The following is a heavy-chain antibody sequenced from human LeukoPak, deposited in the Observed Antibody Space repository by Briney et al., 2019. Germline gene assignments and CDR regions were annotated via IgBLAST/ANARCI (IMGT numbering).Heavy chain of an antibody. CDR2: IYPGDSDT. V-gene: IGHV5-51*01. CDR1: GYSFTSYW. CDR3: ARQDSSGWHGNRGAFDI. D-gene: IGHD6-19*01. J-gene: IGHJ3*02. Sequence: GESLKISCKGSGYSFTSYWIGWVRQMPGKGLEWMGIIYPGDSDTRYSPSFQGQVTISADKSISTAYLQWSSLKASDTAMYYCARQDSSGWHGNRGAFDIWGQGTMVTVSS.